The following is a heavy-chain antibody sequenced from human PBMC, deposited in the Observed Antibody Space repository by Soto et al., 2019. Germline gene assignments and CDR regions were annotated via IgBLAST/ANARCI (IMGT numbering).Heavy chain of an antibody. V-gene: IGHV1-18*01. CDR1: GYMFTTYG. Sequence: ASVKVSCKASGYMFTTYGISWVRQAPGQGLEWMGWISAYNGNTKYAQKPQGRVTMTTDTSTSTAYMELRSLRSDDTAVYYCARERCSSTSCYKGPFYYYGLDVWGQGTTVTVSS. J-gene: IGHJ6*02. D-gene: IGHD2-2*02. CDR2: ISAYNGNT. CDR3: ARERCSSTSCYKGPFYYYGLDV.